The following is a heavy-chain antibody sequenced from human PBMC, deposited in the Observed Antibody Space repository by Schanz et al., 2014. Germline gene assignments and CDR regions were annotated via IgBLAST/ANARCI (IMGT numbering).Heavy chain of an antibody. CDR3: ARGSLLWFGELVSWFDT. CDR1: GYSFISYD. Sequence: QVQLVQSGAEVKKPGASVKVSCRSSGYSFISYDINWVRQAAGQGLEWMGHMNPKTGNTEYAQKFQGRVTMTTDTSIGTAYMELSSLTSEDTAVYFCARGSLLWFGELVSWFDTWGQGTLVTVSS. D-gene: IGHD3-10*01. J-gene: IGHJ5*02. V-gene: IGHV1-8*01. CDR2: MNPKTGNT.